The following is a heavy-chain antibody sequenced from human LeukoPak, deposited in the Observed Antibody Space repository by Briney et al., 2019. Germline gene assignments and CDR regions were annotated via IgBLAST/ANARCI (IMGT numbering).Heavy chain of an antibody. CDR3: AGGYYFGDY. CDR2: ISDDGNNK. J-gene: IGHJ4*02. V-gene: IGHV3-30*03. Sequence: PGRSLRLSCAASGFSFRSFGMQWVRQAPGKGLEWVTLISDDGNNKHYADSVKGRFTISRDNSKNTLNLQMNSLRAEDTAVYYCAGGYYFGDYWGQGTLVTVSS. CDR1: GFSFRSFG. D-gene: IGHD3-22*01.